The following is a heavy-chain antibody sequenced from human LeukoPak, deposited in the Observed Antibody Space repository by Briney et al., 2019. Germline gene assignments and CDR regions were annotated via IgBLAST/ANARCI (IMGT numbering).Heavy chain of an antibody. V-gene: IGHV1-2*06. CDR1: GYTFTSYY. CDR3: ARSQPYYYYGMDV. J-gene: IGHJ6*02. Sequence: ASVKVSCKASGYTFTSYYMHWVRQAPGQGLEWMGRINPNSGGTNYAQKFQGRVTMTRDTSISTAYMELSRLRSDDTAVYYCARSQPYYYYGMDVWGQGTTVTVSS. CDR2: INPNSGGT.